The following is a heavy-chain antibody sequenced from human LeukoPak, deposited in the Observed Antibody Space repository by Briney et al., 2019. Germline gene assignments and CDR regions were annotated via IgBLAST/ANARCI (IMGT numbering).Heavy chain of an antibody. V-gene: IGHV1-2*02. Sequence: ASVKVSCKASVYTFTGYYMHWVRQAPGQGLEWMGWINPNSGGTNYAQKFQGRVTMTRDTSISTAYMELSRLRSDDTAVYYCARGYGDYGAFDIWGQGTMVTASS. CDR2: INPNSGGT. D-gene: IGHD4-17*01. CDR3: ARGYGDYGAFDI. CDR1: VYTFTGYY. J-gene: IGHJ3*02.